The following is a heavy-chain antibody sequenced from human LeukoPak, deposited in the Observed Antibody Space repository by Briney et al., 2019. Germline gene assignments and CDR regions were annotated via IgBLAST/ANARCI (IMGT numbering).Heavy chain of an antibody. CDR2: IRYDGSNK. Sequence: GGSLRLSCVASGFTFSSYGMRWVRQAPGKGLEWVLFIRYDGSNKYYAASVRGRFTISRDTSRSTLYLQMNSLRAEDAAVYYCAKAPVTSCRGAFCYPFDYWGQGTLVTVSS. D-gene: IGHD2-15*01. J-gene: IGHJ4*02. CDR3: AKAPVTSCRGAFCYPFDY. CDR1: GFTFSSYG. V-gene: IGHV3-30*02.